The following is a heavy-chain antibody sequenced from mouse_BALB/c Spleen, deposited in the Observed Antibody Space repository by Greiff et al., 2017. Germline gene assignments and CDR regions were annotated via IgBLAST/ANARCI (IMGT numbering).Heavy chain of an antibody. CDR2: ISYDGSN. V-gene: IGHV3-6*02. J-gene: IGHJ2*01. CDR3: AREGLYDYDVYFDY. CDR1: GYSITSGYY. Sequence: EVQVVESGPGLVKPSQSLSLTCSVTGYSITSGYYWNWIRQFPGNKLEWMGYISYDGSNNYNPSLKNRISITRDTSKNQFFLKLNSVTTEDTATYYCAREGLYDYDVYFDYWGQGTTLTVSS. D-gene: IGHD2-4*01.